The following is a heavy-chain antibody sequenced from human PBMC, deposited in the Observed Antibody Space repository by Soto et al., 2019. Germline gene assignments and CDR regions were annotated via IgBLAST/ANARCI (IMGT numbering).Heavy chain of an antibody. Sequence: GGALGLCCAEIGFIFSSFGMLSVLEALIKGLECVAVLCYGVSSDCYGDSVKGRFTIARVIFKNTLYLQISRLRVEEKAVYYNARAQNLWDYYYYGMDVWSQGNTVPVSS. CDR1: GFIFSSFG. D-gene: IGHD3-10*01. J-gene: IGHJ6*02. V-gene: IGHV3-33*01. CDR3: ARAQNLWDYYYYGMDV. CDR2: LCYGVSSD.